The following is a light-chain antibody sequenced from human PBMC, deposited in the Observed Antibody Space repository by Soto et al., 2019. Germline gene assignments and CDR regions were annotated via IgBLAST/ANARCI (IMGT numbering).Light chain of an antibody. J-gene: IGLJ1*01. CDR3: CSYTGTSTVV. CDR2: EVS. Sequence: QSALTQPASVSGSPGQSITISCTGTSSDVGCYNAVSWYQQHPGKAHKLMIYEVSNRPSGVSNRFSGSKSANTASLTISGLQTEDEADYYCCSYTGTSTVVFGTGTKVTVL. CDR1: SSDVGCYNA. V-gene: IGLV2-14*01.